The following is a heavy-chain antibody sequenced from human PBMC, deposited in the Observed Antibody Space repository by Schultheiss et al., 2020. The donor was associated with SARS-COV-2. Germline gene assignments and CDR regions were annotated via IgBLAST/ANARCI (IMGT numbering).Heavy chain of an antibody. CDR2: IYYSGST. Sequence: SQTLSLTCTVSGGSISSYYWGWIRQPPGKGLEWIGYIYYSGSTNYNPSLKSRVTISVDTSKNQFSLKLSSVTAADTAVYYCARDRLGVIDYWGQGTLVTVSS. V-gene: IGHV4-59*12. CDR3: ARDRLGVIDY. J-gene: IGHJ4*02. CDR1: GGSISSYY.